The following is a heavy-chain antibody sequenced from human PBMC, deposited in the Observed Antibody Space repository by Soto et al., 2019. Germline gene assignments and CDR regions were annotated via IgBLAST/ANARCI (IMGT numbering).Heavy chain of an antibody. Sequence: SETLSLTCTVSGGSISSGGYYWSWIRQHPGKGLEWIGYIYYSGSTYYNPSLKSRVTISVDTSKNQFSLKLSSVTAADTAVYYCARDKAPRNWWFDPWGQGTLVTVSS. J-gene: IGHJ5*02. V-gene: IGHV4-31*03. CDR2: IYYSGST. CDR1: GGSISSGGYY. D-gene: IGHD1-1*01. CDR3: ARDKAPRNWWFDP.